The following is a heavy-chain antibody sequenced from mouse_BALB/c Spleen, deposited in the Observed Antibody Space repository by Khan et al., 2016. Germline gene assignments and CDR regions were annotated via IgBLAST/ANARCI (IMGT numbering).Heavy chain of an antibody. CDR1: GYSISSDYA. Sequence: VQLKESGPGLVKPSQSLSLTCTVTGYSISSDYAWNWIRQFPGNKLEWMDYISYSGSTSYNPSLKSRISITRDTSKNQFFLQLSSVTTDDTATYYCTRGDYDGTYYAVDYWGQGTSVTVSS. D-gene: IGHD2-4*01. J-gene: IGHJ4*01. CDR2: ISYSGST. CDR3: TRGDYDGTYYAVDY. V-gene: IGHV3-2*02.